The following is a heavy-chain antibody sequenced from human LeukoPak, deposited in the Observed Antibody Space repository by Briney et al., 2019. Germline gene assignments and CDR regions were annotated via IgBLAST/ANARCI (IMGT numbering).Heavy chain of an antibody. J-gene: IGHJ5*02. CDR3: ARHGYCSSTSCNWFDP. CDR2: SYYSGST. V-gene: IGHV4-39*01. CDR1: GGSISSSSYY. Sequence: SETLSLTCTVSGGSISSSSYYWGWIRQPPGKGLEWIGSSYYSGSTYYNPSLKSRVTISVDTSKNQFSLKLSSVTAADTAVYYCARHGYCSSTSCNWFDPWGQGTLVTVSS. D-gene: IGHD2-2*01.